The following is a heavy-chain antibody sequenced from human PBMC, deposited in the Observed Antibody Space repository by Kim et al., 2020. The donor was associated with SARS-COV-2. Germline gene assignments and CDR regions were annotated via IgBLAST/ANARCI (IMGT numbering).Heavy chain of an antibody. V-gene: IGHV3-11*01. CDR2: ISSSGSTI. J-gene: IGHJ4*01. CDR1: GFTFSDYY. CDR3: GLTQGEVGYFDY. Sequence: GGSLRLSCAASGFTFSDYYMSWIRQAPGKGLEWVSYISSSGSTIYYADSVKGRFTISSDNAKNSLYLQMNSLRAEDTAVYYCGLTQGEVGYFDYWGQGTLVTVSS. D-gene: IGHD3-22*01.